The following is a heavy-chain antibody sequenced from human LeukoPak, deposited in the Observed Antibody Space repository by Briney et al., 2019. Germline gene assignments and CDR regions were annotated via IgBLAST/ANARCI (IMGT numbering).Heavy chain of an antibody. CDR3: ARSPRYGDYYGCFDY. CDR2: IYYSGST. V-gene: IGHV4-59*01. CDR1: GGSISSYY. D-gene: IGHD4-17*01. J-gene: IGHJ4*02. Sequence: PSETLSLTCTVSGGSISSYYWSWIWQPPGKGLEWIGYIYYSGSTNYNPSLKSRVTISVDTSKNQFSLKLSSVTAADTAVYYCARSPRYGDYYGCFDYWGQGTLVTVSS.